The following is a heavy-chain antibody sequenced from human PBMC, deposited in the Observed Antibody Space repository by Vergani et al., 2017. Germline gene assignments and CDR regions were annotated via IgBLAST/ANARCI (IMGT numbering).Heavy chain of an antibody. V-gene: IGHV4-61*02. CDR1: GDSISSGNYY. D-gene: IGHD3/OR15-3a*01. CDR3: ARGETRTDWFDP. J-gene: IGHJ5*02. Sequence: QVQLQESGPGLLKPSQTLSLTCSVAGDSISSGNYYWNWIRQPAGKGLEWIGRIHSSGTTNYNPSLKSRVTLSVDTSKNQLSLRLNSVTAADTAVYYCARGETRTDWFDPWGQGTLVTVSS. CDR2: IHSSGTT.